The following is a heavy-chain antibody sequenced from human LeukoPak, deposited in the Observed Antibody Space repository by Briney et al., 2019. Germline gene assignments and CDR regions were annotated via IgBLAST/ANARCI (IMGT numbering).Heavy chain of an antibody. CDR2: ISSSSSTI. CDR1: GFTFSSYS. Sequence: GGSLRLSCAASGFTFSSYSMNWVRQAPGKGREWVSYISSSSSTIYYADSVKGRFTISRDNAKNSLYLQMNSLRAENTAVYYRANLLIARMVATLGVALDIWGEGTMVTVSS. V-gene: IGHV3-48*04. J-gene: IGHJ3*02. CDR3: ANLLIARMVATLGVALDI. D-gene: IGHD5-12*01.